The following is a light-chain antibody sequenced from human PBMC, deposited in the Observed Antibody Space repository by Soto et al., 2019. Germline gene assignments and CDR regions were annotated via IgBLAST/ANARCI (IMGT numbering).Light chain of an antibody. V-gene: IGLV1-40*01. J-gene: IGLJ1*01. CDR2: GNN. CDR3: HSYDRRLNCYV. CDR1: NSNIGAGFA. Sequence: QSVLTQPPSVSGAPGQRVTISCTGSNSNIGAGFAVHWYQQLPGTAPKLLIHGNNNRPSGVPDRFSGSKSDTSASLAITGLQADDEADYYCHSYDRRLNCYVFGTGTKLTVL.